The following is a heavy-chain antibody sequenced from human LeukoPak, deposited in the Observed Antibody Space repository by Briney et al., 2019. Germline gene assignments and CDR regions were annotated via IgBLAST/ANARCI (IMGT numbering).Heavy chain of an antibody. J-gene: IGHJ6*04. CDR3: ASARFLEV. Sequence: SVKVSCKASGGSFSSYVITWVRQAPGQGLEWMGRIIPVLGVSNFAQKFEGRVTITADKSTNTAHMELRRLESGDTAVYYCASARFLEVWGKGTTVTVSS. D-gene: IGHD3-3*01. V-gene: IGHV1-69*04. CDR2: IIPVLGVS. CDR1: GGSFSSYV.